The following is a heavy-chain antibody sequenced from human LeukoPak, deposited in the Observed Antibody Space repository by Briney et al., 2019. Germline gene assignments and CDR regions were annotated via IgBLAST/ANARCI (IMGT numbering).Heavy chain of an antibody. D-gene: IGHD3-10*01. J-gene: IGHJ3*02. Sequence: GGSLRLSCAASGFTFSTYAMSWVRQAPGKGLDWVSTISGGGGSTYYADSVKGRFSISRNNSKNTLYLRMNSLRAEDAAVYYCAKVGLWFGELRSFDIWGQGTMVTVS. CDR1: GFTFSTYA. CDR2: ISGGGGST. V-gene: IGHV3-23*01. CDR3: AKVGLWFGELRSFDI.